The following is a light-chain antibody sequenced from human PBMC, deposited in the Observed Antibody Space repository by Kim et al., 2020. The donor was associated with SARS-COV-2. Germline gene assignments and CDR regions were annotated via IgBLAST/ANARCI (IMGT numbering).Light chain of an antibody. V-gene: IGLV1-51*01. CDR3: GTWDSSLSVWV. CDR2: GNN. Sequence: GQKVTITCSVNISTIGSNYVSWYQQLPAAAPKLVIYGNNKRPSGIPDRFSGSKSGSSATLGITGLQTGDEADYYCGTWDSSLSVWVFGGGTQLTVL. CDR1: ISTIGSNY. J-gene: IGLJ3*02.